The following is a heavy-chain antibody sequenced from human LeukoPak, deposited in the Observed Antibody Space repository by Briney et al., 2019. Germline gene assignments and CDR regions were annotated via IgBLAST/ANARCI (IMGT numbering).Heavy chain of an antibody. J-gene: IGHJ4*02. CDR1: GGSGNYY. D-gene: IGHD4-17*01. V-gene: IGHV4-34*01. Sequence: PSETLSLTCAVYGGSGNYYWSWVRQPPGKGLEWIGEITHTGNTHYNPSLKSRVRISLDTSKNQFFLKLSSVAAADTAVYYCAPIYGDYSDFDSWGQGTLVTVSS. CDR2: ITHTGNT. CDR3: APIYGDYSDFDS.